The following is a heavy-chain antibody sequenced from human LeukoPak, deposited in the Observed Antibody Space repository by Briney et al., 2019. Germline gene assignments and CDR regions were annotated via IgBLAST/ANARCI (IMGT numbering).Heavy chain of an antibody. J-gene: IGHJ4*02. D-gene: IGHD3-10*01. CDR3: ASNSELFWFGIDH. Sequence: PSETLSLTCTVSGGSMGNFYWSWVRQTPGKGLEWIGYIFSSGSTTYNPSLRNRVTISLDTSKNQFSLSLRSTTAADTAVYYCASNSELFWFGIDHWGQGALVTVSS. V-gene: IGHV4-59*01. CDR1: GGSMGNFY. CDR2: IFSSGST.